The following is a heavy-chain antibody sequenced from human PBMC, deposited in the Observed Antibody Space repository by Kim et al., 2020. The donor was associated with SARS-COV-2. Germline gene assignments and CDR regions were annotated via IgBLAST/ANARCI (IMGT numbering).Heavy chain of an antibody. CDR1: GFTFSSYA. Sequence: GGSLRLSCAASGFTFSSYAMSWVRQAPGKGLEWVSAISGSGGSTYYADSVKGRFTISRDNSKNTLYLQMNSLRAEDTAVYYCAKEGYYDSSGYYGYYPFDYWGQGTLVTVSS. D-gene: IGHD3-22*01. J-gene: IGHJ4*02. CDR3: AKEGYYDSSGYYGYYPFDY. V-gene: IGHV3-23*01. CDR2: ISGSGGST.